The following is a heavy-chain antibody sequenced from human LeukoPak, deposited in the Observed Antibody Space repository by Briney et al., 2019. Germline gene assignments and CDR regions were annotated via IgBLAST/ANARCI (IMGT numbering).Heavy chain of an antibody. Sequence: PGGSLRLSCAASGFTSGNYAMHWVRQAPGKGLEWVSGIYWNSGGIGYADSVKGRFTISRDNAKNSLYLQMNSLRGEDTALYYCTKGDRTREYYSNMDVWGQGTTVIVSS. D-gene: IGHD1-14*01. CDR3: TKGDRTREYYSNMDV. J-gene: IGHJ6*02. CDR1: GFTSGNYA. V-gene: IGHV3-9*02. CDR2: IYWNSGGI.